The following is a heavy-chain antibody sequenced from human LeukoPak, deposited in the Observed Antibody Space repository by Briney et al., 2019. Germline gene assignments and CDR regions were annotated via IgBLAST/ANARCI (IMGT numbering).Heavy chain of an antibody. J-gene: IGHJ4*02. CDR3: ARDMRFSCSSTSCYVGHFDC. D-gene: IGHD2-2*01. V-gene: IGHV3-21*01. CDR2: ISSSSSYI. CDR1: GFTFSSYS. Sequence: GGSLRLSCAASGFTFSSYSMNWVRQAPGKGLEWVSSISSSSSYIYYADSVKGRFTISRDNAKNSLYLQMNSLRAEDTAVYYCARDMRFSCSSTSCYVGHFDCWGQGTLVTVSS.